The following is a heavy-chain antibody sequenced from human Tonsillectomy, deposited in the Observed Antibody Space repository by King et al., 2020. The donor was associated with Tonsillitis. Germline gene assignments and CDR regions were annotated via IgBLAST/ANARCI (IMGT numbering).Heavy chain of an antibody. J-gene: IGHJ3*02. V-gene: IGHV4-30-4*07. CDR1: GGSISSGGYS. CDR3: ARGGLRQGSPRGGRGYDYDAFDI. CDR2: IYYSGST. Sequence: QLQESGPGLVKPSQTLSLTCAVSGGSISSGGYSWSWIRQPPGKGLEWIGYIYYSGSTYYNPSLKSRVTISVDTSKNQFSLKLSPVTAADTAVYYWARGGLRQGSPRGGRGYDYDAFDIWGQGTMVTVSS. D-gene: IGHD5-12*01.